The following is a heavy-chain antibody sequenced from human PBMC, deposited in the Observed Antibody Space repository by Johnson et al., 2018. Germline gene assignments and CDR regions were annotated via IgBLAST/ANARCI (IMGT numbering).Heavy chain of an antibody. J-gene: IGHJ3*02. Sequence: QVQLVQSGGGLVKPGGSLRLSCAASGFTFSDYYMSWIRQAPGKGLEWVSSISSSGSPIYYAASVKGRFTIPRDNAKNSLYLQMNGLRDEDPAVYDCARRCYRSSAHAFDIWCQGTMVTVSS. D-gene: IGHD6-6*01. CDR3: ARRCYRSSAHAFDI. V-gene: IGHV3-11*04. CDR1: GFTFSDYY. CDR2: ISSSGSPI.